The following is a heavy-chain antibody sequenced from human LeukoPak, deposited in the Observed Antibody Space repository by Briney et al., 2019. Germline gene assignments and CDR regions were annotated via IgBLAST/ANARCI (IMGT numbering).Heavy chain of an antibody. V-gene: IGHV4-34*01. CDR2: INHSGST. D-gene: IGHD3-10*01. CDR1: EFSVGSNY. J-gene: IGHJ6*03. CDR3: ARGVPGGYYYYYYMDV. Sequence: GSLRLSCAASEFSVGSNYMTWVRQAPGKGLEWIGEINHSGSTNYNPSLKSRVTISVDTSKNQFSLKLSSVTAADTAVYYCARGVPGGYYYYYYMDVWGKGTTVTVSS.